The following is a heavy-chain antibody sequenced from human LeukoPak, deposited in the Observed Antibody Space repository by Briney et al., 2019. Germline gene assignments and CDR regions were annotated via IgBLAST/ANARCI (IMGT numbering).Heavy chain of an antibody. J-gene: IGHJ4*02. D-gene: IGHD3-22*01. Sequence: GGSLRLSCAASGFSFSSYWMSWVRQAPGKGLEWVANIKQDGSEKYYVDSVKGRFTISRDNAKNSLYLQMNSLRAEDTAVYYCARGFTYYYDSSGYYGDYWGQGTLVIVSS. CDR1: GFSFSSYW. CDR2: IKQDGSEK. CDR3: ARGFTYYYDSSGYYGDY. V-gene: IGHV3-7*01.